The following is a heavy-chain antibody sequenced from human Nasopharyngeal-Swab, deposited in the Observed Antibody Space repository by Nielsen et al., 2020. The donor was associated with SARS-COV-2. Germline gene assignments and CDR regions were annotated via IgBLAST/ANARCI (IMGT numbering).Heavy chain of an antibody. V-gene: IGHV4-34*01. Sequence: GSLRLSCAVYGGSFSGYYWSWIRQPPGKGLEWIGEINHSGSTNYNPSLKSRVTISVDTSKNQFSLKLSSVTAADTAVYYCARGRAGLEDIVVVPAAPRWFDPWGQGTLVTVSS. CDR3: ARGRAGLEDIVVVPAAPRWFDP. CDR2: INHSGST. CDR1: GGSFSGYY. D-gene: IGHD2-2*01. J-gene: IGHJ5*02.